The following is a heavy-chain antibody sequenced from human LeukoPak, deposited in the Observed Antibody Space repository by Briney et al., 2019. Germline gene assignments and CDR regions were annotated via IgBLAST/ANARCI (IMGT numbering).Heavy chain of an antibody. Sequence: PGGSLRLSCAASGFTFSGSAMHWVRQASGKGLEWVGRIRSKANTYATAYAASVKGRFTISRDDSKNTAYLQMTSLKSEDTAVYYCTRDPNDISSGWYGEDWGQGTLVTVSS. CDR1: GFTFSGSA. CDR2: IRSKANTYAT. J-gene: IGHJ4*02. D-gene: IGHD6-19*01. V-gene: IGHV3-73*01. CDR3: TRDPNDISSGWYGED.